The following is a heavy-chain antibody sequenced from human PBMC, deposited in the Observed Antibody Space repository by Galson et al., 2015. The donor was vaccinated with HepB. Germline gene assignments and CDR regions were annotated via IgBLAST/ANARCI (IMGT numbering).Heavy chain of an antibody. CDR1: GFIFSNFW. D-gene: IGHD6-13*01. CDR2: IRKDGGET. CDR3: SRASSSWSFYYGLDV. V-gene: IGHV3-7*01. Sequence: SLRLSCAASGFIFSNFWMSWVRQAPGKGLEWVANIRKDGGETYYVASVKDRFTVSRDNADNSLYLQMNRLRVEETAVYYCSRASSSWSFYYGLDVWGQGTTVTVSS. J-gene: IGHJ6*02.